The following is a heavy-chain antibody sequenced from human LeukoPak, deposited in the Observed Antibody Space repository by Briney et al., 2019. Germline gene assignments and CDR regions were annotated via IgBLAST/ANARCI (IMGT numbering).Heavy chain of an antibody. CDR1: GFTFSNYA. D-gene: IGHD3-10*01. J-gene: IGHJ4*02. V-gene: IGHV3-30*04. CDR3: ARGRSRGVRFDY. Sequence: GGSLRLSCAAFGFTFSNYAIHWVRQAPDKGLEWVAVISYDGTKKYYADSVKGRFTISRDNSNNTLYLQMNSLTAEDTAVYYCARGRSRGVRFDYWGQGTLVTVSS. CDR2: ISYDGTKK.